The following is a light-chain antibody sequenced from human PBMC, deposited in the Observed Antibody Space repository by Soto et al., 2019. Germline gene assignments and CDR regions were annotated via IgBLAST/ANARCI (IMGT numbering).Light chain of an antibody. V-gene: IGKV1-5*03. CDR3: QQYNSYPYT. Sequence: DILMTQSPSTLSASVGDRVTITCRASQSISSWLAWYQQKPGKAPKLLIYKASSLESGVPSRFSGSGSGTEFPLTISSLQPDDFATYYCQQYNSYPYTFGQGTKLAIK. J-gene: IGKJ2*01. CDR1: QSISSW. CDR2: KAS.